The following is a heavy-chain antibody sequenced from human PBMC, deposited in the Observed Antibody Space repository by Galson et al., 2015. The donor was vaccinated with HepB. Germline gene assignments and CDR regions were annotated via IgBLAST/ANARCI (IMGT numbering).Heavy chain of an antibody. J-gene: IGHJ2*01. CDR2: IYWDDDK. CDR3: AHIGRGNSGWYFAL. V-gene: IGHV2-5*02. D-gene: IGHD3-10*01. Sequence: PALVKPTQTLTLTCTFSGFSLSTSGVGVGWIRQPPGKALEWLTVIYWDDDKRYSPSLMSRLTITKDTSKNQVVLTMTNMDPVDTGTYYCAHIGRGNSGWYFALWGRGTLVSVSS. CDR1: GFSLSTSGVG.